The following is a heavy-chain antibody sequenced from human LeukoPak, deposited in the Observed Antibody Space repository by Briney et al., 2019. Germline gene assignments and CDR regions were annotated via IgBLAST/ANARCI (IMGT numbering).Heavy chain of an antibody. CDR3: TRVRSSSGWYSCVFDY. CDR2: IRSKAYGGTT. V-gene: IGHV3-49*03. Sequence: GGSLRLSCTASGFTFGDYAMSWFRQAPGKGLEWVGFIRSKAYGGTTEYAASVKGRFTISRDDSKSIAYLQMNSLKTEDTAVYYCTRVRSSSGWYSCVFDYWGQGTLVTVSS. CDR1: GFTFGDYA. J-gene: IGHJ4*02. D-gene: IGHD6-19*01.